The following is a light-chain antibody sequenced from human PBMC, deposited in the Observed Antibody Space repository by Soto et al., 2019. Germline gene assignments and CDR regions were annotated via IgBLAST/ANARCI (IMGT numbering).Light chain of an antibody. CDR3: QQYNSYWT. CDR1: QSISSW. CDR2: AAS. V-gene: IGKV1-5*01. Sequence: DIQMTQSPSTLSASVGDRVTITCRASQSISSWLAWYQQQPGKAPKLLIYAASSLQSGVPSRFSGSGSGTDFTLTIRSLKPEDFATDYCQQYNSYWTFGQGTKVDIK. J-gene: IGKJ1*01.